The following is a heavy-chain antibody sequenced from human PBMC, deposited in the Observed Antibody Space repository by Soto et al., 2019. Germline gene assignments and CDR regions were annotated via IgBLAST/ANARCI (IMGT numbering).Heavy chain of an antibody. Sequence: GGSLRLSCTASGFTFSSYAMSWVRQAPGKGLEWVSAISGSGGSTYYADSVKGRFTISRDNSKNTLYLQMNSLRAEDTAVYYCAKGTYYDFWSGYPYNWFDPWGQGTLVTVSS. D-gene: IGHD3-3*01. V-gene: IGHV3-23*01. CDR3: AKGTYYDFWSGYPYNWFDP. J-gene: IGHJ5*02. CDR1: GFTFSSYA. CDR2: ISGSGGST.